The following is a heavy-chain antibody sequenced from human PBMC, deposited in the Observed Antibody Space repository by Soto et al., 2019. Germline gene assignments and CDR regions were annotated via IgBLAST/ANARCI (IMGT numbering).Heavy chain of an antibody. CDR1: GGPISNYF. V-gene: IGHV4-59*01. CDR2: MHYSGST. CDR3: AKHAFGSGHFDY. Sequence: PSETLSLTCTVSGGPISNYFWDCIRQPPGKGLDWIGYMHYSGSTNYNPSLKSRVTMSVDTSKNHFSLNLKSVTAADTAVYFCAKHAFGSGHFDYWGQGIQVTVS. D-gene: IGHD3-16*01. J-gene: IGHJ4*02.